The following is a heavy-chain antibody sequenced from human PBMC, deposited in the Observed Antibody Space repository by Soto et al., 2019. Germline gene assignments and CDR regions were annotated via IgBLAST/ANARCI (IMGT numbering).Heavy chain of an antibody. D-gene: IGHD6-13*01. Sequence: KASETLSLTCTVSGGSISSSSYYWGWIRQPPGKGLEWIGSIYYSGSTYYNPSLKSRVTISVDTSKNQFSLKLSSVTAADTAVYYCARHHFRYSSSWYDTGFDYWGQGTLVTVSS. V-gene: IGHV4-39*01. J-gene: IGHJ4*02. CDR2: IYYSGST. CDR3: ARHHFRYSSSWYDTGFDY. CDR1: GGSISSSSYY.